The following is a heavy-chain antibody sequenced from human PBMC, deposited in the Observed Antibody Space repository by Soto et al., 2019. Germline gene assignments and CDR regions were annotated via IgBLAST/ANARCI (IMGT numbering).Heavy chain of an antibody. CDR2: MNPNSGNT. J-gene: IGHJ6*02. V-gene: IGHV1-8*01. CDR3: ARHREYCYGMDV. Sequence: QVQLVQSGAEVKKPGASVKVSCKASGYTFTSYDINWVRQATGQGLEWMGWMNPNSGNTGYAQKFQGRVTMTRNTSISTAYMELSSLRSEDTGVYYCARHREYCYGMDVWGQGTTVTVFS. CDR1: GYTFTSYD.